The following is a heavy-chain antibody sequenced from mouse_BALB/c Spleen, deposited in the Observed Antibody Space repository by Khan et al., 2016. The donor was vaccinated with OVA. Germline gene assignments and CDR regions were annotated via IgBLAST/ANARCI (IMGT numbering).Heavy chain of an antibody. CDR2: ISYSGGT. CDR1: GYSINSGYG. Sequence: DVKLQESGPGLVKPSQSLSLTCTVTGYSINSGYGWNWIRQFPGNKLEWMGYISYSGGTNYNPSLKSRISITRDTSKNQFFLQLNSVTTEDTATYYCARTARRKYWGQGTTLTVSS. J-gene: IGHJ2*01. D-gene: IGHD1-2*01. V-gene: IGHV3-2*02. CDR3: ARTARRKY.